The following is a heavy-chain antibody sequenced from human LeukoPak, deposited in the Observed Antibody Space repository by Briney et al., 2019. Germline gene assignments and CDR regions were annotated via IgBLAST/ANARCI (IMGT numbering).Heavy chain of an antibody. J-gene: IGHJ6*03. CDR2: INHSGST. V-gene: IGHV4-34*01. CDR1: GGSFSGYY. Sequence: PSETPSLTCAVYGGSFSGYYWSWIRQPPGKGLEWIGEINHSGSTNYNPSLKSRVTISVDTSKNQFSLKLSSVTAADTAVYYCARRRGGLWDSSGYPAYYYYYMDVWGKGTTVTISS. D-gene: IGHD3-22*01. CDR3: ARRRGGLWDSSGYPAYYYYYMDV.